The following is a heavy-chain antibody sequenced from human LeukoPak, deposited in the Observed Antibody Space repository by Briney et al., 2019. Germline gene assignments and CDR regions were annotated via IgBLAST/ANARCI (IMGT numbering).Heavy chain of an antibody. J-gene: IGHJ4*02. V-gene: IGHV3-23*01. Sequence: PGGSLRLSCAASGFTFSSYAMSWVRQAPGKGLEWVSAISGSGGSTYYADSVKGRFTISRDNSKNTLYLQMNSLRAEDTAVYYCAKDSYPTVVTPGLDYWGQGTLVTVSS. CDR3: AKDSYPTVVTPGLDY. D-gene: IGHD4-23*01. CDR1: GFTFSSYA. CDR2: ISGSGGST.